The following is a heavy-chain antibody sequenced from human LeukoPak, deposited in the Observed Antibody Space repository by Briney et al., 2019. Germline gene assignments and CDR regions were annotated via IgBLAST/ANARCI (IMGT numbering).Heavy chain of an antibody. CDR3: AREGAGSSPNAFDI. Sequence: ASVKVSCKPSGYTFTNYDINWLRQATGQGLEWMGWISAYNGNTNYAQKLQGRVTMTTDTSTSTAYMELRSLRSDDTAVYYCAREGAGSSPNAFDIWGQGTMVTVSS. V-gene: IGHV1-18*01. CDR2: ISAYNGNT. CDR1: GYTFTNYD. J-gene: IGHJ3*02. D-gene: IGHD6-6*01.